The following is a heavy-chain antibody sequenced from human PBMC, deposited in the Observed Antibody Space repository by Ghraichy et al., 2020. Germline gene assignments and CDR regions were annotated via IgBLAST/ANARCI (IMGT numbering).Heavy chain of an antibody. CDR2: VNPSDSDT. CDR3: ARVGSSVTSDY. V-gene: IGHV5-51*01. Sequence: GESLNISCKGSGYSFTNNWIAWVRQMPGKGLEWMGVVNPSDSDTRYSPSFQGQVTMSADKSINTAYLQWSSLKASDSAMYYCARVGSSVTSDYWGQGTLVTVSS. J-gene: IGHJ4*02. D-gene: IGHD2-21*02. CDR1: GYSFTNNW.